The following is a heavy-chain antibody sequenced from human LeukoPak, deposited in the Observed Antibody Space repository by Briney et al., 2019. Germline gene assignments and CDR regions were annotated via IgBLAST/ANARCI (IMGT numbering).Heavy chain of an antibody. J-gene: IGHJ4*02. CDR3: ARGSFGFGESHYFDY. CDR1: GFTFSSYW. D-gene: IGHD3-10*01. CDR2: INSDGSST. V-gene: IGHV3-74*01. Sequence: PGGSLRLSCAASGFTFSSYWMHWVRQAPGKGLVRVSRINSDGSSTSYADSVKGRFTISRDNAKNTLYLQMNSLRAEDTAVYYCARGSFGFGESHYFDYWGQGTLVTVSS.